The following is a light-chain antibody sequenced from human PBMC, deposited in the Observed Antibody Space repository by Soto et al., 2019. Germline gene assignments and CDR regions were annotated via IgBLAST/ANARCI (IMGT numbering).Light chain of an antibody. CDR2: FGS. CDR3: MQALQSLT. CDR1: QSLLDNNTYNY. V-gene: IGKV2-28*01. Sequence: EIVMTQSPLALPVTPGEPASISCRSSQSLLDNNTYNYLDWYVQKPGQSPQLLIYFGSNRAPGVPDRFSGSGSGTDFTLKINRVEAEDVGTYYCMQALQSLTFGQGTRLEIQ. J-gene: IGKJ5*01.